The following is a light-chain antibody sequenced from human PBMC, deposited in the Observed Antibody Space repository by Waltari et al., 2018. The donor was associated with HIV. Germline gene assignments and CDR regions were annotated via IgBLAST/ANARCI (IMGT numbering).Light chain of an antibody. CDR2: DNN. J-gene: IGLJ2*01. CDR1: SSNLGAGFD. Sequence: QSVLTQPPSVSGAPGQRVSISCTGSSSNLGAGFDAHWYQQLPGAAPRLLIYDNNNRPSGFPGRFSGSRSGTSASLAITGLQADDEADYYCQSFDSGLTAVVFGGGTKLTVL. CDR3: QSFDSGLTAVV. V-gene: IGLV1-40*01.